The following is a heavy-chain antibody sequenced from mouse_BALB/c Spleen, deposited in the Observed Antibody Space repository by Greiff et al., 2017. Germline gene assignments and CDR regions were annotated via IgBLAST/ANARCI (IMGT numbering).Heavy chain of an antibody. CDR3: ARGGYYGSSYGFDY. D-gene: IGHD1-1*01. CDR2: ISSGGST. J-gene: IGHJ2*01. CDR1: GFTFSSYA. Sequence: DVKLVESGGGLVKPGGSLKLSCAASGFTFSSYAMSWVRQTPEKRLEWVASISSGGSTYYPDSVKGRFTISRDNARNILYLQMSSLRSEDTAMYYCARGGYYGSSYGFDYWGQGTTLTVSS. V-gene: IGHV5-6-5*01.